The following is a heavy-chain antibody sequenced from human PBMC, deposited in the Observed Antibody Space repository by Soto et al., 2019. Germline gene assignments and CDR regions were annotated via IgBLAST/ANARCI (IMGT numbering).Heavy chain of an antibody. V-gene: IGHV4-31*03. CDR2: VDYSGST. CDR3: ARSVFP. CDR1: GGSISSGGYY. Sequence: QVQLQESGPGLVKPSQTLSLTCTVSGGSISSGGYYWTWIRLHPGKGLEWIGYVDYSGSTYYNTSRRSRFTISVATSKTQFSLKLSSVTAADTAWYYVARSVFPWGQGTRFTVS. J-gene: IGHJ5*02.